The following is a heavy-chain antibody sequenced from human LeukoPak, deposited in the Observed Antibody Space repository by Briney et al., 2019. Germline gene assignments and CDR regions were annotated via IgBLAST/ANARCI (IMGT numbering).Heavy chain of an antibody. Sequence: SETLSLTCTVSGGSISSSSYYWGWIRQPPGKGLEWIGSIYYSGSTYYNPSLKSRVTISVDTSKNQFSLKLSSVTAADTAVYYCARSPIAAAGTGSYWFDPWGQGTLVTVSS. D-gene: IGHD6-13*01. CDR1: GGSISSSSYY. J-gene: IGHJ5*02. V-gene: IGHV4-39*07. CDR3: ARSPIAAAGTGSYWFDP. CDR2: IYYSGST.